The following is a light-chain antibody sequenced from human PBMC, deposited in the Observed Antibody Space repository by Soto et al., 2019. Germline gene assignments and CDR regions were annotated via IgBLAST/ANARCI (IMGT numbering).Light chain of an antibody. CDR2: DAS. Sequence: EIAMTQSPATLSVFPGKRATLSCRASQGVTSNLAWYQQKPGQAPRLFIYDASTRATGIPARFSGSGSGTEFTLTISSLQSEDFAVYYCQQYHNWPITFGQGTRLEIK. CDR1: QGVTSN. V-gene: IGKV3-15*01. CDR3: QQYHNWPIT. J-gene: IGKJ5*01.